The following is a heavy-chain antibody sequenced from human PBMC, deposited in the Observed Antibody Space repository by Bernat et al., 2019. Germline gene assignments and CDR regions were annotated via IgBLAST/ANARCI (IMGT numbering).Heavy chain of an antibody. D-gene: IGHD4-17*01. V-gene: IGHV4-30-2*01. CDR2: IYHSGST. Sequence: QLQLQESGSGLVKPSQTLSLTCAVSGGSISSGGYSWSWIRQPPGKGLEWIGYIYHSGSTYYNPSLKSRVTISVDRFKNPFSLKLSSVTAADTAVYYCAGTTVTIATLRAYAFDIWGQGTMVTVSS. CDR1: GGSISSGGYS. CDR3: AGTTVTIATLRAYAFDI. J-gene: IGHJ3*02.